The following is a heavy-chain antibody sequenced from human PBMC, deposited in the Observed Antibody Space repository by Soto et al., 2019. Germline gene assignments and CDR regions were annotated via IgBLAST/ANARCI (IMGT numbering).Heavy chain of an antibody. CDR3: ARSYCSGGSCFYFDS. Sequence: XETLSLSCTVSGGSISTSRYYWSCIRHPPGKGLECIGYIYYTGCTNYNPSLKSRVTISLDTSKNQFSLKLSPVTAADTAVYYCARSYCSGGSCFYFDSWGQGTLVTVSS. V-gene: IGHV4-61*01. CDR1: GGSISTSRYY. CDR2: IYYTGCT. J-gene: IGHJ4*02. D-gene: IGHD2-15*01.